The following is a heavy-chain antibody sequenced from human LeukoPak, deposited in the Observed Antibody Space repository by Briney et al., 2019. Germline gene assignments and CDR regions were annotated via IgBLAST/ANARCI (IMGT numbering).Heavy chain of an antibody. CDR3: ARGITTVVTLNWFDP. CDR1: GGSFSGYY. V-gene: IGHV4-34*01. Sequence: PSETLSITCAVYGGSFSGYYWSRIRQPPGKGLEWIGEINHSGSTNYNPSLKSRVTISVDTSKNQFSLKLSSVTAADTAVYYCARGITTVVTLNWFDPWGQGTLVTVSS. D-gene: IGHD4-23*01. J-gene: IGHJ5*02. CDR2: INHSGST.